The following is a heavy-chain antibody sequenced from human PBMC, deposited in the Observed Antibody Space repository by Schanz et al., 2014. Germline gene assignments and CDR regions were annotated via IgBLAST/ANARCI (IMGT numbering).Heavy chain of an antibody. V-gene: IGHV3-23*01. J-gene: IGHJ3*02. CDR2: IRSGGGST. D-gene: IGHD3-10*01. CDR1: GFSFSTYA. CDR3: SKGKLGELRTFDT. Sequence: EVQLLESGGGLVQPGGSLRLSCAASGFSFSTYAMSWVRQAPGRGLEWVSSIRSGGGSTYYADSVKGRLTITTNSTNKTLHQQINSLRPEDAAVYYWSKGKLGELRTFDTWGQGTMVTVSS.